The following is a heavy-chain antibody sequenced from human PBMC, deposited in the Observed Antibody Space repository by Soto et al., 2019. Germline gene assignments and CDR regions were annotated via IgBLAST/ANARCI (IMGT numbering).Heavy chain of an antibody. CDR2: INHSGST. Sequence: KPSETLSLTCAFYVVSFSGYYWSCIRHPPGKWLEWIGEINHSGSTNYNPSLKSRVTISVDTSKNQFSLKLSSVTAADTAVYYCARRDGAYVSVNWGQGTLHRVSS. D-gene: IGHD3-16*01. V-gene: IGHV4-34*01. CDR3: ARRDGAYVSVN. J-gene: IGHJ4*02. CDR1: VVSFSGYY.